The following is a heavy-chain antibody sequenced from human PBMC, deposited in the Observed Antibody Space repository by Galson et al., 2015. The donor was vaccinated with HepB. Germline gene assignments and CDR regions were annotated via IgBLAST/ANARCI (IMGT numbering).Heavy chain of an antibody. CDR1: GYSFTSYW. CDR3: ASTDYSNYPMGEDYYYGMDV. Sequence: QSGAQVTKPGESLKISCKGSGYSFTSYWIGWVRQMPGKGLEWMGIIYPGDSDTRYSPSFQGQVTISTDKSISTAYLQWISLKASDTAMYYCASTDYSNYPMGEDYYYGMDVWGQGTTVTVSS. J-gene: IGHJ6*02. D-gene: IGHD4-11*01. V-gene: IGHV5-51*03. CDR2: IYPGDSDT.